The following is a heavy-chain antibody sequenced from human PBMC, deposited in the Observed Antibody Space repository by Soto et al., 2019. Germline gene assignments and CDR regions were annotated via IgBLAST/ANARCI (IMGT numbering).Heavy chain of an antibody. CDR1: GFTFSSYS. V-gene: IGHV3-21*01. CDR3: ARDRLVVAASPFDY. Sequence: GGSLRLSCAASGFTFSSYSMNWVRQAPGKGLEWVSSISSSSSYIYYADSVKGRFTISRDNAKNSLYLQMNSLRAEDTAVYYCARDRLVVAASPFDYWGQGTLVTVSS. D-gene: IGHD2-15*01. CDR2: ISSSSSYI. J-gene: IGHJ4*02.